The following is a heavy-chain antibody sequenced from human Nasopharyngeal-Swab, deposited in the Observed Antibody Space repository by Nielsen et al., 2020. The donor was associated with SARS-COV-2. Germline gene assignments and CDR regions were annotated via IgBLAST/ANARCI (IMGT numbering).Heavy chain of an antibody. CDR3: ASLGSMVQDAFDI. D-gene: IGHD4/OR15-4a*01. CDR2: IIPIFGTA. V-gene: IGHV1-69*13. Sequence: SVKVSFKASGGTFSSYAISWVRQAPGQGLEWMGGIIPIFGTANYAQKFQGRVTITADESTSTAYMELSSLRSEDTAVYYCASLGSMVQDAFDIWGQGKMVTVSS. J-gene: IGHJ3*02. CDR1: GGTFSSYA.